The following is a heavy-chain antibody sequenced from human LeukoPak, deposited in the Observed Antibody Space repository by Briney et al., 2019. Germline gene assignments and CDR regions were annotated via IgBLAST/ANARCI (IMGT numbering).Heavy chain of an antibody. CDR2: VSYSGST. CDR1: GGSISSYY. Sequence: SETLSLTCTVSGGSISSYYWSWVRQPPGKGLEWIGYVSYSGSTDYNPSLKSRVIISIDTSKNQFSLRLSSVTAADTAVYYCAREALSSSSPDYWGQGTLVTVSS. CDR3: AREALSSSSPDY. V-gene: IGHV4-59*01. D-gene: IGHD6-6*01. J-gene: IGHJ4*02.